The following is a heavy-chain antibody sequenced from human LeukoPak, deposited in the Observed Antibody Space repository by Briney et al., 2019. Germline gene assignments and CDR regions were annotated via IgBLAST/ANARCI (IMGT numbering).Heavy chain of an antibody. CDR2: TSYGGGA. D-gene: IGHD1-26*01. CDR3: ATAEWENFYFDS. CDR1: GASVSRGGYY. V-gene: IGHV4-31*03. Sequence: SETLSLTCTVSGASVSRGGYYWSWIRQHPGKGLEWIGFTSYGGGAYYNPSLMSRITMSVDPSQNQFSLKMRDVTAAVTAVYFCATAEWENFYFDSWGQGALVAVTS. J-gene: IGHJ4*02.